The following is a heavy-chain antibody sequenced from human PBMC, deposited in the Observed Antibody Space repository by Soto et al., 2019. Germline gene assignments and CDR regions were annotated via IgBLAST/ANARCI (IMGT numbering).Heavy chain of an antibody. CDR3: ARNSYCDTTTCYRDAFDI. Sequence: QVQLVQSGAEVKEPGSSVKVSCKASGASFSTYTINWLRQAPGQGLEWMGRILPMLALPDYAQKFQARVTIYADKSTGTAYMELSSLRSEDTAIYYCARNSYCDTTTCYRDAFDIWGQGTMVTVSS. J-gene: IGHJ3*02. V-gene: IGHV1-69*02. CDR1: GASFSTYT. D-gene: IGHD2-2*01. CDR2: ILPMLALP.